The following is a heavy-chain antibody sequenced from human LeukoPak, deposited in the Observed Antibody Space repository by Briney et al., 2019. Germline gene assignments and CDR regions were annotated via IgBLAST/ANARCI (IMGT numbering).Heavy chain of an antibody. J-gene: IGHJ4*02. V-gene: IGHV4-59*11. CDR2: ISYSGST. CDR1: GASISTHY. D-gene: IGHD3-3*01. CDR3: ARGERLSPDY. Sequence: SETLSLTCSVSGASISTHYWSWIRQPPGKGLEWIAYISYSGSTNYNPPLRRRVTISLDMSKHQFSLEMNSVTAADTAVYYCARGERLSPDYWGQGTLVTVSS.